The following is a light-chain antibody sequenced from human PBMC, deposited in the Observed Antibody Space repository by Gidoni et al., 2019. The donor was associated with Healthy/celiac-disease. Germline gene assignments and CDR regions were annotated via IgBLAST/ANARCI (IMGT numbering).Light chain of an antibody. CDR2: GNS. CDR1: SSNIVAGYD. V-gene: IGLV1-40*01. CDR3: QSYDSSLSGWV. Sequence: QSVLTQPPSGSWAPGQRVTISCTWSSSNIVAGYDVHWSPQLPGTAPKLLIYGNSNRPSGVPDRFSGSKSGTSASLAITGLQAEDEADYYCQSYDSSLSGWVFGGGTKLTVL. J-gene: IGLJ3*02.